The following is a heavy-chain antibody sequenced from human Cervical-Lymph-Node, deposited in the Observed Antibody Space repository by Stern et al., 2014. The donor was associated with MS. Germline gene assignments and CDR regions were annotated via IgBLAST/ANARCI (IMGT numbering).Heavy chain of an antibody. J-gene: IGHJ5*02. CDR1: GFRFTDYC. D-gene: IGHD5-24*01. CDR2: INPKNGVT. CDR3: GRGIKTFDP. V-gene: IGHV1-2*02. Sequence: VQLLESGAEVKKPGASVKVSCETSGFRFTDYCIHWVRQAPGQGIEWMGCINPKNGVTHAAQKFQGRFTMTRDTSISTAYMELNSLKSDDTAMYYCGRGIKTFDPWGQGTLVTVSS.